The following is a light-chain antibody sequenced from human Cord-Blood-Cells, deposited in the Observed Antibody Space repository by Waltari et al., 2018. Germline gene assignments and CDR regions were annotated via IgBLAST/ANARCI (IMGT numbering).Light chain of an antibody. CDR3: QQSYSTPYS. Sequence: DIQMTQSPSSLSASVGDRVTITCRASQSISSYLNWYQQKPGKAPKLLIYAASRLQSGVPSRCSGSGCGTDFTITISILQPEDFATYYCQQSYSTPYSCGQGTKLEIK. J-gene: IGKJ2*03. CDR1: QSISSY. V-gene: IGKV1-39*01. CDR2: AAS.